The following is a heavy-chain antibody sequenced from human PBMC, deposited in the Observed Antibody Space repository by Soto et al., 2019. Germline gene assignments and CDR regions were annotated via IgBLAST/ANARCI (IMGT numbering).Heavy chain of an antibody. V-gene: IGHV3-48*02. CDR1: GFTFSSYS. Sequence: EVQLVESGGGLVQPGGSLRLSCAASGFTFSSYSMNWVRQAPGKGLEWISYISSGSGTIYYADSVKGRFTISRDNAKNSLCLQINSLIDEDTAVYYCARDLKSGATYCYGMDVWCQWTTVTVSS. D-gene: IGHD2-15*01. J-gene: IGHJ6*02. CDR3: ARDLKSGATYCYGMDV. CDR2: ISSGSGTI.